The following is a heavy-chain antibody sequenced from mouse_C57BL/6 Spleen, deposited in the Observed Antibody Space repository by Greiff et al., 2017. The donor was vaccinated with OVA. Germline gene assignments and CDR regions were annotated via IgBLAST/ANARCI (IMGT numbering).Heavy chain of an antibody. J-gene: IGHJ2*01. Sequence: QVQLKQPGAELVKPGASVKLSCKASGYTFTSYWMQWVKQRPGQGLEWIGEIDPSDSYTNYNQKFKGKATLTVDTSSSTAYMQLSSLTSEDSAVYYCARLRFITTVVRGYFDYWGQGTTLTVSS. CDR2: IDPSDSYT. CDR3: ARLRFITTVVRGYFDY. CDR1: GYTFTSYW. D-gene: IGHD1-1*01. V-gene: IGHV1-50*01.